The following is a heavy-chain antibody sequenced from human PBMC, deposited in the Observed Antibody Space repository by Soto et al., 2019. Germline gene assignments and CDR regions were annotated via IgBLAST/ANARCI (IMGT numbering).Heavy chain of an antibody. CDR2: IYPGDSDT. J-gene: IGHJ3*02. CDR1: GYSFTSYW. V-gene: IGHV5-51*01. D-gene: IGHD7-27*01. Sequence: GESLKISCKGSGYSFTSYWIGWVRQMPGKGLEWMGIIYPGDSDTRYSPSFQGQVTISADKSISTAYLQWSSLKASDTAMYYCATSDLTGDFRDAFDIWGQGTMVTVSS. CDR3: ATSDLTGDFRDAFDI.